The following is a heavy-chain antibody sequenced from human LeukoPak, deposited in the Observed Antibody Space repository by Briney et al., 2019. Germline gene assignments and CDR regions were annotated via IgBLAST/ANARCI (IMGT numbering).Heavy chain of an antibody. CDR3: ARRITMVRGVIPTYYMDV. V-gene: IGHV1-2*02. CDR1: GYTFTGYY. CDR2: INPNSGGT. J-gene: IGHJ6*03. D-gene: IGHD3-10*01. Sequence: ASVKVSCKASGYTFTGYYMHWVRQAPGQGLEWMGWINPNSGGTNYAQKFQGRVTMTRDTSISTAYMELSSLRSEDTAVYYCARRITMVRGVIPTYYMDVWGKGTTVTISS.